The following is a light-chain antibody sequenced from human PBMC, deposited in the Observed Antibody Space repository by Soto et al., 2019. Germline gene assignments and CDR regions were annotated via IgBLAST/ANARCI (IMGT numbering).Light chain of an antibody. CDR2: GAS. J-gene: IGKJ1*01. V-gene: IGKV3-20*01. Sequence: EIVLTQSPGTLSLSPGERATLSCRASQSVSSSYLAWYQQKPGQAPRLLIYGASSRATGIPDRFSGSGSATDFTLTISRLEPEDFAVYYCQQHGCSPQRTFGQGTKVEIK. CDR3: QQHGCSPQRT. CDR1: QSVSSSY.